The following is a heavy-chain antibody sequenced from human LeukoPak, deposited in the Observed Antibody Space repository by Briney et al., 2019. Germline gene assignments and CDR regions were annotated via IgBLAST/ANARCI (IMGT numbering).Heavy chain of an antibody. V-gene: IGHV1-2*02. CDR1: GYTFTGYY. D-gene: IGHD2-15*01. CDR2: INPNSGGT. J-gene: IGHJ5*02. CDR3: ARVLLRSRGWFDP. Sequence: ASVTVPCKASGYTFTGYYMHLVRQDPAQGLEWMGWINPNSGGTKYAQTFQGRITLTRDTSISTAYMELSRLRSDDTAVYYCARVLLRSRGWFDPWGQGTLVTVSS.